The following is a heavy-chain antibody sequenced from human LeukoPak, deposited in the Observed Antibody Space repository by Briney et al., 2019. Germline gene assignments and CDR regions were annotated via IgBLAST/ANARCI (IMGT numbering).Heavy chain of an antibody. CDR3: ARSQGIQLWLQLGDY. CDR2: ISYDGSNK. CDR1: GFTFSSYA. D-gene: IGHD5-18*01. J-gene: IGHJ4*02. Sequence: GGSLRLSCAASGFTFSSYAMHWVRQAPGKGLEWVAVISYDGSNKYYADSVKGRFTISRDNSKNTLYLQMNSLRAEDTAVYYCARSQGIQLWLQLGDYWGQGTLVTVSS. V-gene: IGHV3-30-3*01.